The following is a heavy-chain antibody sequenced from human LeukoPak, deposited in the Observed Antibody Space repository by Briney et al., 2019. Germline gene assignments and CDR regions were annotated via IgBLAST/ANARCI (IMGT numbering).Heavy chain of an antibody. Sequence: SETLSLTCTVSGGSISSYYRSWLRQPPGKGLEWIGYIYYSGSTNYNPSLKSRVTISVDTSKNQFSLKLSSVTAADTAVYYCARVESYYDSSGYYYYYMDVWGKGTTVTVSS. CDR2: IYYSGST. J-gene: IGHJ6*03. V-gene: IGHV4-59*01. CDR3: ARVESYYDSSGYYYYYMDV. CDR1: GGSISSYY. D-gene: IGHD3-22*01.